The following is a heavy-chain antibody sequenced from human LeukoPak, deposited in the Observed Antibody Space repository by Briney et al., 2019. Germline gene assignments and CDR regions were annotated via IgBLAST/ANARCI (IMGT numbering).Heavy chain of an antibody. J-gene: IGHJ4*02. CDR2: IWYDGSNK. CDR1: GFTFRNYG. V-gene: IGHV3-33*06. Sequence: PGRSLRLSCAASGFTFRNYGMHWVRQAPGKGPEWVALIWYDGSNKYYADSVKGRFTISRDNSNNTLYLQISSLRPEDTAMYYCAKGPAVLAADFDYWGQGTLITVSS. CDR3: AKGPAVLAADFDY. D-gene: IGHD6-13*01.